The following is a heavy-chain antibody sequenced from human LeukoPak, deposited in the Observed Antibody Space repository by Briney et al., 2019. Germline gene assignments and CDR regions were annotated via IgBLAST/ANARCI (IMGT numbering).Heavy chain of an antibody. CDR2: ISSSSSTI. D-gene: IGHD5-24*01. CDR3: ARDLNEDGYNSLDY. Sequence: GGSLRLSCAGSGFTFIDYSMNWVRQAPGKGLEWVSYISSSSSTIYYADSVKGRFTISRDNAKNSLYLQMNSLRAEDTAVYYCARDLNEDGYNSLDYWGQGTLVTVSS. J-gene: IGHJ4*02. CDR1: GFTFIDYS. V-gene: IGHV3-48*01.